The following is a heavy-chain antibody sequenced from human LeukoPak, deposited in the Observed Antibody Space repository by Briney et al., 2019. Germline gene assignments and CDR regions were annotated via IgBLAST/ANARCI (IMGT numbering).Heavy chain of an antibody. J-gene: IGHJ5*02. CDR2: INPNSGGT. CDR3: AREGSGSYSPDNWLDP. V-gene: IGHV1-2*02. CDR1: GYTFTGYY. D-gene: IGHD3-10*01. Sequence: ASVKVSCKASGYTFTGYYMHWVRQAPGQGLEWMGWINPNSGGTNYAQKFQGRVTMTRDTSISTAYMELSRLRSDDTAVYYCAREGSGSYSPDNWLDPWGQGTLVTVSS.